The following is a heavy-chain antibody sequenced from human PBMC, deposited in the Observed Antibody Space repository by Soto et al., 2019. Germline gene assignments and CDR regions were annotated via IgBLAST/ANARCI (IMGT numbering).Heavy chain of an antibody. V-gene: IGHV1-18*01. Sequence: QVQLMQSGTDVEKPGASVRVSCKASGYTFTMYGLSWVRQAPGQGLEWRGWITGYNGNTDYAQRLQGRVTLTRDSSTSTAYMELRSLRSDDTAAYYCVRAGASYSIFDAFDIWGQGTMVTVSS. J-gene: IGHJ3*02. D-gene: IGHD1-26*01. CDR1: GYTFTMYG. CDR2: ITGYNGNT. CDR3: VRAGASYSIFDAFDI.